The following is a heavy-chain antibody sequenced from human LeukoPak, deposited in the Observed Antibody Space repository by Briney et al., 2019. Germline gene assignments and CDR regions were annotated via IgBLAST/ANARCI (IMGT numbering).Heavy chain of an antibody. CDR3: VKSRDPMDA. CDR1: GFTFNSYA. J-gene: IGHJ6*02. CDR2: ISGSGGST. V-gene: IGHV3-23*01. D-gene: IGHD6-13*01. Sequence: TGGSLRLSCAASGFTFNSYAMTWVRQAPGKGLEWVSTISGSGGSTYYADSVKGRFTISRDNSKNTLYLQMNSLRAEDTAVYYCVKSRDPMDAWGQGTTVTVSS.